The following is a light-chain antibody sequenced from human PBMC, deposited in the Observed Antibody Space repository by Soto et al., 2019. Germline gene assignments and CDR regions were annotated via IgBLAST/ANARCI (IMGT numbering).Light chain of an antibody. Sequence: QSVLTQPRSGSGSHGQSGTISCTGTSSDVGYDNQVSWYQQHPGKAPKLIIYGVTQRPSGVPDRFSGSKSGNTASLTISGLQAEDEADYFCCSYAGSYTYVFVTGTKVTVL. CDR2: GVT. V-gene: IGLV2-11*01. J-gene: IGLJ1*01. CDR1: SSDVGYDNQ. CDR3: CSYAGSYTYV.